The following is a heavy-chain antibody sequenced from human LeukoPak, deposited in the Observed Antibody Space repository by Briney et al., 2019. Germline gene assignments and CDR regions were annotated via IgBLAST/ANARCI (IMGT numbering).Heavy chain of an antibody. CDR2: TYYRSKWYN. CDR1: GDSVSSNSAA. J-gene: IGHJ3*02. CDR3: ARYISFRMVVAASYAFDI. Sequence: SQTLSLTCAISGDSVSSNSAAWNWIRQSPSRGLEWLGRTYYRSKWYNDYAVSVKSRITINPDTSKNQFSLQLNSVTPEDTAVYYCARYISFRMVVAASYAFDIWGQGTMVTVSS. V-gene: IGHV6-1*01. D-gene: IGHD2-15*01.